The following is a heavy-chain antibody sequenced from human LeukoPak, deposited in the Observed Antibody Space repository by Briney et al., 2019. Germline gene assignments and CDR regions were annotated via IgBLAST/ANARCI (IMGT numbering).Heavy chain of an antibody. D-gene: IGHD3-10*01. Sequence: GRSPRLSCAASGFTFSSFSMNWVSDAPGKGLEWVSYFSTSSGTISYADSVKGPFTISRDDAKNSLYLQMNSLRDEDTAVYYCARDKDFGFDYWGQGTLVTVSS. J-gene: IGHJ4*02. V-gene: IGHV3-48*02. CDR1: GFTFSSFS. CDR3: ARDKDFGFDY. CDR2: FSTSSGTI.